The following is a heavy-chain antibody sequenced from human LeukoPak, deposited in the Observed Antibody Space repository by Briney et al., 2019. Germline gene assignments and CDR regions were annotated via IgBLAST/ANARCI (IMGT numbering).Heavy chain of an antibody. CDR3: ARRQRWLQSRSGFDP. CDR2: IYYSGST. Sequence: PSETLSLTCTVSGGSISSSSYYWGWIRQPPGKGLEWIGSIYYSGSTYYNPSLKSRVTISVDTSKNQFSLKLSSVTAADTAVYYCARRQRWLQSRSGFDPWGQGTLVTVSS. J-gene: IGHJ5*02. CDR1: GGSISSSSYY. V-gene: IGHV4-39*07. D-gene: IGHD5-24*01.